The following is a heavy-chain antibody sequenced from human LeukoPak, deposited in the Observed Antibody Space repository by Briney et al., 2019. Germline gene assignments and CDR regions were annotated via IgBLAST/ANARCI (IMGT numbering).Heavy chain of an antibody. V-gene: IGHV4-34*01. CDR2: INHSGNT. J-gene: IGHJ3*01. Sequence: SETLSLTCAVYGGPFRGYYWSWIRQSPGKGLEWIGEINHSGNTNYNPSLKSRVTISVDTSKSQFSLKLSSVSAADTAVYYCAKVYSSSSRDAFDVWGPGTMVAVSS. CDR1: GGPFRGYY. CDR3: AKVYSSSSRDAFDV. D-gene: IGHD6-6*01.